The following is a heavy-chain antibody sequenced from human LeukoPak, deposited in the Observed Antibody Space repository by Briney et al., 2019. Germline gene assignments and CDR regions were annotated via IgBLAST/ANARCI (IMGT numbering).Heavy chain of an antibody. D-gene: IGHD3-22*01. J-gene: IGHJ4*02. V-gene: IGHV3-53*01. CDR1: GFTVSSNY. CDR2: IYSGGST. CDR3: ASNLGIDSSVSY. Sequence: PGGSLRLSCAASGFTVSSNYMSWVRQAPGKGLEWVSVIYSGGSTYYADSVKGRFAISRDNSKNTLYLQMNSLRVEDTAVYYCASNLGIDSSVSYWGQGTLVTVSS.